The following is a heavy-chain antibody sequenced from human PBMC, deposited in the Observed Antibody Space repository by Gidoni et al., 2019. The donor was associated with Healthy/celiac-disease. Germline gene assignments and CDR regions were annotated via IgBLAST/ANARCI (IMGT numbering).Heavy chain of an antibody. CDR1: GGSFSGYY. CDR3: ARGTGVATPRAWNY. D-gene: IGHD2-15*01. V-gene: IGHV4-34*01. Sequence: QVQLQPGGAGLLKPSETLSLTCAVYGGSFSGYYWSWIRQPPGKGMEWIGEINHSGSTNYNPSLKSRVTISVDTSKNQFSLKLSSVTAADTAVYYCARGTGVATPRAWNYWGQGTLVTVSS. J-gene: IGHJ4*02. CDR2: INHSGST.